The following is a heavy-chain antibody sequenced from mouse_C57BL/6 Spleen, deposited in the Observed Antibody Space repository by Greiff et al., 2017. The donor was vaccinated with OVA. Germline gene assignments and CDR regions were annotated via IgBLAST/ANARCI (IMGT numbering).Heavy chain of an antibody. CDR1: GFTFTDYY. Sequence: EVKLVESGGGLVQPGGSLSLSCAASGFTFTDYYMSWVRQPPGKALEWLGFIRNKANGYTTEYSASVKGRFTISRDNSQSILYLQVNALRAEDSATYYCARYMNGGGFDYWGQGTTLTVSS. J-gene: IGHJ2*01. CDR3: ARYMNGGGFDY. V-gene: IGHV7-3*01. CDR2: IRNKANGYTT.